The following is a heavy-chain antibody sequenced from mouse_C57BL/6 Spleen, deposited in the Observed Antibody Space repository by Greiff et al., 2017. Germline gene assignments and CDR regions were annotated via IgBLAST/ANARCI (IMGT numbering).Heavy chain of an antibody. CDR1: GFSLSTSGMG. J-gene: IGHJ2*01. D-gene: IGHD4-1*01. CDR2: IYWDDDK. CDR3: ARRAEDELEPGYFDY. V-gene: IGHV8-12*01. Sequence: QVTLKESGPGILQSSQTLSLTCSFSGFSLSTSGMGVSWIRQPSGKGLEWLAHIYWDDDKRYNPSLKSRLTISKDTSRNQVFLKITSVDTADTATYYCARRAEDELEPGYFDYWGQGTTLTVSS.